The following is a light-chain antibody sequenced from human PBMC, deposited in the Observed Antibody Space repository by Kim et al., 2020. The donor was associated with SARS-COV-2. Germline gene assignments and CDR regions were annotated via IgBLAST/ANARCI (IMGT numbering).Light chain of an antibody. V-gene: IGKV3-20*01. J-gene: IGKJ1*01. CDR2: GAC. CDR3: QQYGSSPRT. Sequence: EIVLTQSPGTLSLSPGERATLSCRASQSVSSSYLAWYQQKPGQAPRLLIYGACSRATGIPDRFSGSGSGTDFTLTISRLEPEDFAVYYCQQYGSSPRTFGQGTQADIK. CDR1: QSVSSSY.